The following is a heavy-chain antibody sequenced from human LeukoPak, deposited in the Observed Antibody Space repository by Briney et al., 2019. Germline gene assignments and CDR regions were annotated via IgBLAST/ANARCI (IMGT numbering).Heavy chain of an antibody. V-gene: IGHV5-51*01. CDR1: GYSFTSFW. CDR3: ARHYFYDTSRTAFDI. J-gene: IGHJ3*02. Sequence: RGESLKISCKGSGYSFTSFWIGLVRQMPGKGLEWMGIIYPGDSDTRYSPSFQGQVTISADKSISSAYLQWSGLKASDTAMYYCARHYFYDTSRTAFDIWGQGTMVTVSS. CDR2: IYPGDSDT. D-gene: IGHD3-22*01.